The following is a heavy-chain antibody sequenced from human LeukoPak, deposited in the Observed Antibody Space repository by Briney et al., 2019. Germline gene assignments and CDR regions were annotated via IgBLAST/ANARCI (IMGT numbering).Heavy chain of an antibody. CDR2: ISTSGNT. D-gene: IGHD5-12*01. V-gene: IGHV4-4*09. CDR1: GGSISGYY. J-gene: IGHJ4*02. Sequence: SETLSLTCTVSGGSISGYYLNWIRQPPGKGLEWIGYISTSGNTNYNPSLKSRVTISVDTSKNHLSLNLSSVTAADTAVYYCAREPTSGREPTSGRPLDYWGQGTLVTVSS. CDR3: AREPTSGREPTSGRPLDY.